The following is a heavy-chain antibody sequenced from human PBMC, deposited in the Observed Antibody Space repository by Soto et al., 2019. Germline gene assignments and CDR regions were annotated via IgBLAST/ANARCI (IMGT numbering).Heavy chain of an antibody. CDR3: AQDPPHGGTSSWDADS. CDR2: ISSSGTFK. V-gene: IGHV3-21*01. J-gene: IGHJ4*02. CDR1: GFIFTTNS. Sequence: AGSLRLSCEASGFIFTTNSMNLVRQVPGKGLQWLSSISSSGTFKSYGDSVKGRFTISRDNAKNSLFLQMNNLSGEDTGLYYCAQDPPHGGTSSWDADSWGPGTLVTVSS. D-gene: IGHD2-15*01.